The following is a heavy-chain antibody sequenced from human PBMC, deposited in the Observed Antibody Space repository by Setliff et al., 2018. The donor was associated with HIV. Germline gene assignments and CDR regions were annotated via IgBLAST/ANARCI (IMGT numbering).Heavy chain of an antibody. D-gene: IGHD3-10*01. Sequence: SETLSLTCTVSGGSINSYYWNWIRQPPGNGLEWIGYIYTSGSTNYNPSLKSRVTMSVDRSNNQFSLELTSVTAADTAVYYCAGHFYYSGSGSWAGLDSWGQGTLVTVSS. CDR1: GGSINSYY. CDR3: AGHFYYSGSGSWAGLDS. CDR2: IYTSGST. J-gene: IGHJ4*02. V-gene: IGHV4-4*09.